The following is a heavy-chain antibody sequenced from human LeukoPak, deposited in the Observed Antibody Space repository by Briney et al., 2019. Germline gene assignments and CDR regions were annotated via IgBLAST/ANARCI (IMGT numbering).Heavy chain of an antibody. CDR2: IYQSETA. CDR3: ARQKVVVRGVIITGTAPNWFDP. D-gene: IGHD3-10*01. V-gene: IGHV4-38-2*02. Sequence: PSETLSLTCTVSGYSISSGYFWGWMRQPPGKGLEWIGSIYQSETAHYNPSLKSRVTISVDTSKNQFSLKLSSVTAADTAVYYCARQKVVVRGVIITGTAPNWFDPWGQGTLVTVSS. CDR1: GYSISSGYF. J-gene: IGHJ5*02.